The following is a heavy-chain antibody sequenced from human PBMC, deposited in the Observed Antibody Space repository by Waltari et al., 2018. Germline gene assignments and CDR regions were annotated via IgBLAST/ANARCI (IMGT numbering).Heavy chain of an antibody. V-gene: IGHV4-34*01. Sequence: QVQLQQWGAGLLKPSETLSLTCAVYGGSFSGYYWSWIRQPPGKGLEWIGEINHSGSTNCNPSLKSRVTISVDTSKNQFSLKLSSVTAADTAVYYCARGPPLLRYFDWLLPYYFDYWGQGTLVTVSS. D-gene: IGHD3-9*01. CDR3: ARGPPLLRYFDWLLPYYFDY. CDR2: INHSGST. CDR1: GGSFSGYY. J-gene: IGHJ4*02.